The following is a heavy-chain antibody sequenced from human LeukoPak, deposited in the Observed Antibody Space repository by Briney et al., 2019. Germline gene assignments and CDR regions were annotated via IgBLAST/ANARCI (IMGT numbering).Heavy chain of an antibody. CDR2: INPSGGST. CDR1: GYTFTSYY. J-gene: IGHJ4*02. D-gene: IGHD6-13*01. Sequence: ASVKVSCKASGYTFTSYYMHWVRQAPGQGLEWMGIINPSGGSTSYAQKFQGRVTMTRDTSTSTVYMELSSLRSEDTAVYYCARDPYSSSWYTRPGFDCWGQGTLVTVSS. CDR3: ARDPYSSSWYTRPGFDC. V-gene: IGHV1-46*01.